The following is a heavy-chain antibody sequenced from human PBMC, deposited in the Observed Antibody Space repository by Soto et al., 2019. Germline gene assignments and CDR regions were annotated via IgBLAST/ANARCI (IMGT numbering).Heavy chain of an antibody. CDR1: GFTFSSHA. CDR2: ISGSGGST. CDR3: ARRADYYDSSGYYYFDY. Sequence: EVQLLESGGGLVQPGGSLRLSCAASGFTFSSHAMSWVRQAPGKGLEWVSAISGSGGSTYYADSVKGRFTISRDNSKNTLYLQMNSLRAEDTAVYYCARRADYYDSSGYYYFDYWGQGTLVTVSS. D-gene: IGHD3-22*01. V-gene: IGHV3-23*01. J-gene: IGHJ4*02.